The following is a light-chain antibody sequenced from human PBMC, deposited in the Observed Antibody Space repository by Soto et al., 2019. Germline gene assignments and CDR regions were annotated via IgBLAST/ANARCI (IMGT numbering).Light chain of an antibody. J-gene: IGKJ2*01. CDR1: QSITSNY. CDR2: AVS. Sequence: EIVLTQSPGTLSLSPGERATLSCRASQSITSNYLAWYHQKPGQAPRLLVYAVSGRPNGIPDRFSGSGSGTDFTLTISRLEPEDFALYYCQQYGRSPYTFGQGNQLEIK. CDR3: QQYGRSPYT. V-gene: IGKV3-20*01.